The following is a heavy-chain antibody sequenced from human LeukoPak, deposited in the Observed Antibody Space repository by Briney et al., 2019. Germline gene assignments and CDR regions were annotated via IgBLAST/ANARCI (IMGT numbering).Heavy chain of an antibody. Sequence: GRSLRLSCAPSGFTFSSYEMNWVRQAARNGLEWVSYISSSGSTIYYADSGKGRFTISRDSTKNSLYLQMNSLRAEDTAVYYCARGPYGSMDYWGEGTLVTVSS. V-gene: IGHV3-48*03. J-gene: IGHJ4*02. D-gene: IGHD3-10*01. CDR1: GFTFSSYE. CDR3: ARGPYGSMDY. CDR2: ISSSGSTI.